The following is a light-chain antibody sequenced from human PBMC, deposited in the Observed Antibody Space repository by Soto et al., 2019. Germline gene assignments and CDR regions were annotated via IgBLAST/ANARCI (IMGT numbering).Light chain of an antibody. J-gene: IGKJ1*01. CDR2: WAS. CDR3: QQYFSFPWT. CDR1: QSVLYSSNNKNY. V-gene: IGKV4-1*01. Sequence: IVMTKSPDSLAVSLGERATINCKSSQSVLYSSNNKNYLAWYQQRPGQPPNLLIYWASTRESGVPDRFSSSGSGTDFTLTISSLQAEDVAIYYCQQYFSFPWTFGQGTKVEIK.